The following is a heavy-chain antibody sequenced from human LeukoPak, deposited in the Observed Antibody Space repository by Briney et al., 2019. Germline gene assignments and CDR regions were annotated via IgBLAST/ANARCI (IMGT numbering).Heavy chain of an antibody. D-gene: IGHD4-23*01. J-gene: IGHJ4*02. V-gene: IGHV3-74*01. CDR1: GFTFSDYW. Sequence: GGSLRLSCAVSGFTFSDYWMHWVRQAPGKGLVWVSRIKSDGSSTRYADSVKGRFTISRDNAKNTLYLQMNSLRAEDTAVYYCARAKDYGGNLDYWGQGTLVTVSS. CDR3: ARAKDYGGNLDY. CDR2: IKSDGSST.